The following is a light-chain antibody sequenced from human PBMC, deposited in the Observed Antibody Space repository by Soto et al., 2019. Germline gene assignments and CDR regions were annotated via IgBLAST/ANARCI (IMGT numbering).Light chain of an antibody. CDR3: QQYNNYPLT. V-gene: IGKV1-5*01. CDR1: QSISSW. Sequence: DIQMTQSPSTLSASVGDRVTITCRASQSISSWLAWYQQKPGKAPNLLIYDASSLESGVPSRFSGSGSGTEFTLTISSLQPDDFATYYCQQYNNYPLTFGGGTKVAIK. CDR2: DAS. J-gene: IGKJ4*01.